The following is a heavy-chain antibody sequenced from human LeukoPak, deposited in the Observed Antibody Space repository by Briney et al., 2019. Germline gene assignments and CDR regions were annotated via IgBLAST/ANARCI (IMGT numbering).Heavy chain of an antibody. V-gene: IGHV3-30*02. CDR1: GFSFSSYG. CDR2: IRYDGTNK. D-gene: IGHD6-13*01. Sequence: GGSLRLSCAASGFSFSSYGMHWVRQAPGKGLEWVAFIRYDGTNKYYADSVKGRFTISRDNSKNTLYLQMNSLRAEDTAVYYCAKDLGAAAGTRDYWGQGTLVTVSS. J-gene: IGHJ4*02. CDR3: AKDLGAAAGTRDY.